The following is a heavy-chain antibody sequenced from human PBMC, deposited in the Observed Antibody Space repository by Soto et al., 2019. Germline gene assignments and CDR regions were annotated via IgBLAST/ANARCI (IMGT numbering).Heavy chain of an antibody. CDR3: ARGDFGSGND. CDR1: GGSFSGYY. V-gene: IGHV4-34*01. Sequence: ETLSLTCAVYGGSFSGYYWSWIRQPPGKGLEWIGEINHSGSTNYNPSLKSRVTISVDTSKSQFSLKLSSLTAADTAVYFCARGDFGSGNDWGQGTLVTVSS. D-gene: IGHD3-10*01. J-gene: IGHJ4*02. CDR2: INHSGST.